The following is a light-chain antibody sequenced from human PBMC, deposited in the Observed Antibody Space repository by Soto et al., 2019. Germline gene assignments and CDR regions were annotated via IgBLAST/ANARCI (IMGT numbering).Light chain of an antibody. CDR3: QQYNNWPPWK. J-gene: IGKJ1*01. CDR2: GAS. Sequence: EIVMTQSPATLSVSPGERATLSCRASQSVSSNLAWYQQKPGQAPRLLIYGASTRATGIPARFSGSGSGTEFNLNISILQSEYFAVYYCQQYNNWPPWKFGQGTKVEIK. V-gene: IGKV3-15*01. CDR1: QSVSSN.